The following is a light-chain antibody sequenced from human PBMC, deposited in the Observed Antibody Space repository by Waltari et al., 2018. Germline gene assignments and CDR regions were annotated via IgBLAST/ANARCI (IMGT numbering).Light chain of an antibody. J-gene: IGKJ1*01. Sequence: EIVLTQSPGTLSLSPGERATLSCRASQSVGRSLAWYQQNPGQAPRLLIYDACSRATGTSGRFSGSGSGTDFSLTISSLEPEDFAVYFCQHYVNLPVRFGKGTKVEI. V-gene: IGKV3-20*01. CDR3: QHYVNLPVR. CDR1: QSVGRS. CDR2: DAC.